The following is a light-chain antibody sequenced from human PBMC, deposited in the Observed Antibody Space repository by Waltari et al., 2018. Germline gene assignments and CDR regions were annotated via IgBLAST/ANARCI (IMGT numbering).Light chain of an antibody. CDR3: QHYLRLPVT. Sequence: QSPGTLSLSPGERATLSCRASQSISRTLVWYQKKPGQAPRLLIYAASTRATGIPDRFSGSGSGTDFSLTISRLEPEDFAVYYCQHYLRLPVTFGQGTKVEIK. CDR1: QSISRT. CDR2: AAS. V-gene: IGKV3-20*01. J-gene: IGKJ1*01.